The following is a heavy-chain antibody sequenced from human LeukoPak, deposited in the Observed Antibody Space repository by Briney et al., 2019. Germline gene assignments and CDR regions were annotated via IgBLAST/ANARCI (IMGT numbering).Heavy chain of an antibody. CDR2: IIPIFGTA. D-gene: IGHD3-10*01. CDR3: ARAPMPGSGSQYGAEY. CDR1: GGTFSSYA. Sequence: GASVKVSCTASGGTFSSYAISWVRQAPGQGLEWMGGIIPIFGTANYAQKFQGRVTITADESTSTAYMELSSLRSEDTAVYYCARAPMPGSGSQYGAEYWGQGTLVTVSS. V-gene: IGHV1-69*13. J-gene: IGHJ4*02.